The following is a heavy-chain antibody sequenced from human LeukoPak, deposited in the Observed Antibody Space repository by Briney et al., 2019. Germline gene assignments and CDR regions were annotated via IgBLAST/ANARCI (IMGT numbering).Heavy chain of an antibody. D-gene: IGHD4-17*01. V-gene: IGHV3-30*02. J-gene: IGHJ4*02. CDR1: AFTFISYG. CDR2: IGENVNNK. Sequence: GGSLRLSCAPAAFTFISYGMHWVRPAPGKGLGWVALIGENVNNKYKADSVKGRFSISRDNSKNIPYLQMNSLRAEDTAVYYCAKELRCSKKGDDWGQGTLVTVSS. CDR3: AKELRCSKKGDD.